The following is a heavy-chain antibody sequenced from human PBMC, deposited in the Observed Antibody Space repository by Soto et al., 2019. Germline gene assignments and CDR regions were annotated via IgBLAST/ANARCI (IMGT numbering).Heavy chain of an antibody. CDR3: AGSYGDYDWDNWFDP. J-gene: IGHJ5*02. CDR1: GGSISSYY. Sequence: SETLSLTCTVSGGSISSYYWSWIRQPPGKGLEWIGYIYYSGSTNYNPSLKSRVTISVDTSKNQFSLKQSSVTAADTAVYYCAGSYGDYDWDNWFDPWGQGTLVTVSS. CDR2: IYYSGST. D-gene: IGHD4-17*01. V-gene: IGHV4-59*01.